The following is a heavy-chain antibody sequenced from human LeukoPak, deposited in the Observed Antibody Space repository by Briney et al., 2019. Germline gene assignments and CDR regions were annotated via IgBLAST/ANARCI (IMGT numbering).Heavy chain of an antibody. V-gene: IGHV4-61*01. D-gene: IGHD2-15*01. J-gene: IGHJ3*02. CDR3: VTYCSGGSCYSADAFDI. Sequence: SETLSLTCTVSGGSVSSGSYCWSWIRQPPGKGLEWIGYIYYSGSTNYNPSLKSRVTISVDTSKNQFSLKLSSVTAADTAVYYCVTYCSGGSCYSADAFDIWGQGTMVTVSS. CDR2: IYYSGST. CDR1: GGSVSSGSYC.